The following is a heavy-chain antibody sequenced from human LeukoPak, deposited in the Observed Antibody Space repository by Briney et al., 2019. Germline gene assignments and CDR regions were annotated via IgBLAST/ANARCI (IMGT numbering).Heavy chain of an antibody. CDR3: AKIDSNHYTDS. CDR1: GVSISTFY. CDR2: IYTSGGA. D-gene: IGHD5-24*01. J-gene: IGHJ5*01. V-gene: IGHV4-4*07. Sequence: SETLSLTCTVSGVSISTFYWTWIRQPAGKGLEWIGRIYTSGGANYNPALKRRVTLLVDAPGNQFSLRLSSVTAAATAVYYCAKIDSNHYTDSWGQGTTVTVSS.